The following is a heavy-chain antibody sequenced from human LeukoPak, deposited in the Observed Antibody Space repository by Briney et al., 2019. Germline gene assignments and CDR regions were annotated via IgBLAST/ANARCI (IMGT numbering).Heavy chain of an antibody. CDR2: IYGSGNT. D-gene: IGHD2-2*01. V-gene: IGHV4-61*02. J-gene: IGHJ5*02. CDR1: GGSISSGSYY. Sequence: PSQTLSLTCTVSGGSISSGSYYWSWIRQPAGKGLEWIRRIYGSGNTNYNPSLKSRVTISVDTSKNQFSLKLNSVTAADTVVYYCARGVGSTSSNWFDPWGQGTLVTVSS. CDR3: ARGVGSTSSNWFDP.